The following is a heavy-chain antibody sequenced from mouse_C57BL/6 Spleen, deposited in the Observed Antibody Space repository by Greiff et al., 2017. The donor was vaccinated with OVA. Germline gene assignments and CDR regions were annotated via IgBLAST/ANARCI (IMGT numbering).Heavy chain of an antibody. CDR1: GYTFTSYW. Sequence: QVQLQQPGAELVKPGASVKLSCKASGYTFTSYWMQWVKQRPGQGLEWIGEIDPSDSYTNYNQKFKGKATLTVDTSSSTAYMQLSSLTSEDSAVYYCAREGNYGNLAWFAYWGQGTLVTVSA. CDR2: IDPSDSYT. D-gene: IGHD2-1*01. CDR3: AREGNYGNLAWFAY. V-gene: IGHV1-50*01. J-gene: IGHJ3*01.